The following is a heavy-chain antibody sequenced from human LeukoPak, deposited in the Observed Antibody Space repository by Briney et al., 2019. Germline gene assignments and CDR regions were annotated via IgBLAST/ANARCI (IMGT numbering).Heavy chain of an antibody. CDR3: AKDRTVGASYWYFDL. V-gene: IGHV3-23*01. Sequence: GGSLRLSCAATGFTSVNYAMSWVRQAPGKGLEWVSAISGSSGSTCYADSVRGRFTISRDSSKNTLFLHMNTLRAEDTAIYYCAKDRTVGASYWYFDLWGRGTLVTVSS. J-gene: IGHJ2*01. CDR2: ISGSSGST. D-gene: IGHD1-26*01. CDR1: GFTSVNYA.